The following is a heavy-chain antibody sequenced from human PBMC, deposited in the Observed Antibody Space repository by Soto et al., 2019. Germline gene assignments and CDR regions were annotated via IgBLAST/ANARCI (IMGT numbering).Heavy chain of an antibody. CDR1: GFTFSGSA. J-gene: IGHJ5*02. CDR2: IRSKANSYAT. V-gene: IGHV3-73*01. CDR3: AKDGSRLVAGTRFWFDP. D-gene: IGHD6-19*01. Sequence: PGGSLRLSCAASGFTFSGSAMHWVRQASGKGLEWVGRIRSKANSYATAYAASVKGRFTISRDDSKNTAYLQMNSLKTEDTAVYYCAKDGSRLVAGTRFWFDPWGQGTLVTVSS.